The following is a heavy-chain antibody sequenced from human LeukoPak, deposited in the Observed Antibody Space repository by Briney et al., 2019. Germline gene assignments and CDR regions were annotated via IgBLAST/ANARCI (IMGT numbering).Heavy chain of an antibody. CDR2: IYPGYSDT. CDR1: GYSFTSYW. J-gene: IGHJ4*02. CDR3: ARFKGSYYFSFDH. D-gene: IGHD1-26*01. Sequence: RVESLKISCKGSGYSFTSYWIGWVRPMPGQGLEWMGNIYPGYSDTRYSPSFQGQVTISADKSISTAYLQWSSLKASDTAMYYCARFKGSYYFSFDHWGQGTLVTVSS. V-gene: IGHV5-51*01.